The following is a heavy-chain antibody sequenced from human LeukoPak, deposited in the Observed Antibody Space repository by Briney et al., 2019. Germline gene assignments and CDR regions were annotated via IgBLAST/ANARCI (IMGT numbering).Heavy chain of an antibody. CDR2: TYYRSQWSY. Sequence: RTYYRSQWSYDFAVSVKRRIIISADTSKNQFSLQLTSVTPEDTAVYYCARYNWGSLRYFDYWGQGTLVTVSS. J-gene: IGHJ4*02. CDR3: ARYNWGSLRYFDY. V-gene: IGHV6-1*01. D-gene: IGHD7-27*01.